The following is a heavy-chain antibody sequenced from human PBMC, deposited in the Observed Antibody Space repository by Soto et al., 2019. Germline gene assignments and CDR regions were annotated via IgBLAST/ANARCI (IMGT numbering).Heavy chain of an antibody. J-gene: IGHJ4*02. D-gene: IGHD3-22*01. CDR3: ARDYYDSSGYYYGQDY. CDR1: GYTFTSYG. CDR2: ISAYNGNT. V-gene: IGHV1-18*01. Sequence: GASVKVSCKASGYTFTSYGISWVRQAPGQGLEWMGWISAYNGNTNYAQKLQGRVTMTTDTSTSTAYMELRSLRSDDTAVYYCARDYYDSSGYYYGQDYWGQGTLVTVSS.